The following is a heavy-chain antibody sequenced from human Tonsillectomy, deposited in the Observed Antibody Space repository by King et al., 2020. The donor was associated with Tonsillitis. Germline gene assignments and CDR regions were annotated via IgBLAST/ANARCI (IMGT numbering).Heavy chain of an antibody. D-gene: IGHD6-19*01. CDR1: GFTFSSYG. CDR3: AKDARGWLVYYFDY. Sequence: QLVQSGGGVVQPGRSLRLSCAASGFTFSSYGMHWVRQAPGKGLEWVAVISYDGSNKYYADSVKGRFTISRDNSKNTLYLQMNSLGAEDTAVYYCAKDARGWLVYYFDYWGQGTLVTVSS. J-gene: IGHJ4*02. V-gene: IGHV3-30*18. CDR2: ISYDGSNK.